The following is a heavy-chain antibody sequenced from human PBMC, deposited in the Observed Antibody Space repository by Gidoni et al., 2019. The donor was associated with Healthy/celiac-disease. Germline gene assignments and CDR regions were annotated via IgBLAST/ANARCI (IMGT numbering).Heavy chain of an antibody. Sequence: QLQLQQCGAGLLKPSETLSPTCAVYGWSFSGYYWSWIRQPPGKGLEWIGEINHSGSTNYNPSLKSRVTISVDTSKNQFSLKLSSVTAADTAVYYCARAPNYYGSGSLDYWGQGTLVTVSS. CDR1: GWSFSGYY. V-gene: IGHV4-34*01. J-gene: IGHJ4*02. CDR2: INHSGST. D-gene: IGHD3-10*01. CDR3: ARAPNYYGSGSLDY.